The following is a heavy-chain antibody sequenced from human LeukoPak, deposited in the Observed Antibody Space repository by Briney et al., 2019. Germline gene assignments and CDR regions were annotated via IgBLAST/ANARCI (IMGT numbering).Heavy chain of an antibody. CDR2: VCYSGST. V-gene: IGHV4-59*01. J-gene: IGHJ5*02. D-gene: IGHD6-13*01. CDR1: GGSISSYY. Sequence: SETLSLTCTVSGGSISSYYWSWIRQPPGKGLEWIGYVCYSGSTNYNPSLKSRVTISVDTSKNQFSLKLSSVTAADTAVYYCARASHGGSWSLDGWFDPWGQGTLVTVSS. CDR3: ARASHGGSWSLDGWFDP.